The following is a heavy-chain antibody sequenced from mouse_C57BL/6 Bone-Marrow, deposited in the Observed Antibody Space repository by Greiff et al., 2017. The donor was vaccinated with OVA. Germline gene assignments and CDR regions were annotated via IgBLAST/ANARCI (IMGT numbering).Heavy chain of an antibody. D-gene: IGHD1-1*01. V-gene: IGHV1-15*01. CDR3: TRADYGSYWYFAV. CDR1: GYTFTDYE. Sequence: QVQLQQSGAELVRPGASVTLSCQASGYTFTDYEMPWVTQTPVHGLEWIGAIDPETGGTAYNQQFKGKAILTADQSSSTAYTELRSLTYEDCAVYDCTRADYGSYWYFAVWGTGTPVTVSS. J-gene: IGHJ1*03. CDR2: IDPETGGT.